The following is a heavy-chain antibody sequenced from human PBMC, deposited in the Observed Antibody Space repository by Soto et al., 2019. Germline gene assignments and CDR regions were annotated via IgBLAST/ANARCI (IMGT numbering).Heavy chain of an antibody. CDR1: GGTFSSYA. V-gene: IGHV1-69*06. D-gene: IGHD6-13*01. CDR3: ARAKGYSSSWSPSTFDLGYSCDY. Sequence: GASVKVCCKASGGTFSSYAISWVRQAPGQGLEWMGGIIPIFGTANYAQKFQGRVTITADKSTSTAYMELSSLRSEDTAVYYCARAKGYSSSWSPSTFDLGYSCDYWGPVTRVPVS. CDR2: IIPIFGTA. J-gene: IGHJ4*02.